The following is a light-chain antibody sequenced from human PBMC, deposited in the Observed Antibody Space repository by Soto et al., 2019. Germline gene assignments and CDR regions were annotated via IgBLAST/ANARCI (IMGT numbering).Light chain of an antibody. V-gene: IGLV1-44*01. J-gene: IGLJ1*01. Sequence: QSVLSQSPSVSGTPGQRVTISCSGSSSNIGSRTVNWYQQFPGTAPQLLIYSNSLRPSGVPDRFSGSKSGTSASLAISGLQSEDEAEYYCAAFDDSLNGYVFGTGTKVTVL. CDR1: SSNIGSRT. CDR2: SNS. CDR3: AAFDDSLNGYV.